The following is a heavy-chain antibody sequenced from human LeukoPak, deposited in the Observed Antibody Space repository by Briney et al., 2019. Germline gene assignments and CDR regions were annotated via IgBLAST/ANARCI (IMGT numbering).Heavy chain of an antibody. J-gene: IGHJ6*02. CDR3: ARDGGIIRFGGQDI. D-gene: IGHD3-16*01. V-gene: IGHV3-7*01. CDR2: MNRDGSEK. Sequence: GGSLRLSCAASGFTFSSYWMSWVRQAPGKGLEWVANMNRDGSEKNYVDSIKGRFTISRDNAANSLYLQMNSLRVEDTAVYYCARDGGIIRFGGQDIWGQGTTVIVS. CDR1: GFTFSSYW.